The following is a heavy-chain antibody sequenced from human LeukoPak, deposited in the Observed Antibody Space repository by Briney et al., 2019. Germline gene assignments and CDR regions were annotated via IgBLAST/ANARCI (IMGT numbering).Heavy chain of an antibody. D-gene: IGHD2/OR15-2a*01. Sequence: ASVKVSCKASGYTFTMYGITWVRQAPGQGLEWMGWISAYNGNTNYAQKLQGRVTMTTDTSTSTAYMELRSLRSDDTAVYYCARDSLIGTTFDYWGQGTLVTVSS. J-gene: IGHJ4*02. CDR3: ARDSLIGTTFDY. V-gene: IGHV1-18*01. CDR1: GYTFTMYG. CDR2: ISAYNGNT.